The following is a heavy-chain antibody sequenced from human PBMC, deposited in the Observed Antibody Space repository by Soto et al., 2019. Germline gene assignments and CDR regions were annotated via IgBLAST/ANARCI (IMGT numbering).Heavy chain of an antibody. D-gene: IGHD2-15*01. CDR2: ISYDGSNK. CDR1: GFTFSSYA. CDR3: ARDRQYCSGGSCYSYYGMDV. V-gene: IGHV3-30*04. J-gene: IGHJ6*02. Sequence: GGSLRLSCAASGFTFSSYAMHWVRQAPGKGLEWVAVISYDGSNKYYADSVKGRFTNSRDNSKNTLYLQMNSLRAEDTAVYYCARDRQYCSGGSCYSYYGMDVWGQGTTVTVSS.